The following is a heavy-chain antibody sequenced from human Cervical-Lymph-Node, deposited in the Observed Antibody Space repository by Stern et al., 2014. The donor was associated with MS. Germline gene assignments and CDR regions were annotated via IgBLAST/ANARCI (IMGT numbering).Heavy chain of an antibody. CDR3: ARPPPPLPEQQLGYYFDY. Sequence: VQLVESGGGVVQPGRSLRLSCAASGFTFSSYAMHWVRQAPGKGLEWGAVISYDGSNKYYADSVKGRFTISRDNSKNTLYLQMNSLRAEDTAVYYCARPPPPLPEQQLGYYFDYWGQGTLVTVSS. CDR1: GFTFSSYA. CDR2: ISYDGSNK. J-gene: IGHJ4*02. D-gene: IGHD6-13*01. V-gene: IGHV3-30*01.